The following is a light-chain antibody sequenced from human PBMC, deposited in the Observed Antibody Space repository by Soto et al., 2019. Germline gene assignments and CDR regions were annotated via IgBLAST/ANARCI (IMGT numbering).Light chain of an antibody. CDR1: QRLSSY. J-gene: IGKJ2*01. CDR3: QQRNNWPNT. V-gene: IGKV3-11*01. CDR2: DAS. Sequence: EIVLTQSPATLSLSPGERATLSCRASQRLSSYLAWYQQKPGQAPRLLIYDASNRATGVPARFSGSGSGTDFTLTNSSLEPEDFADYYCQQRNNWPNTLGQVTKLEIK.